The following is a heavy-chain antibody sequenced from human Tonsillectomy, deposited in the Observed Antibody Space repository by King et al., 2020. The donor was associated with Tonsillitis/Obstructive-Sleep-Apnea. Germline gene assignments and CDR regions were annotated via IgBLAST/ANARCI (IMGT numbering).Heavy chain of an antibody. Sequence: DVQLVESGGTLVQPGGSLRLSCAASGFTFRNYWMSWVRQAPGKGLEWVANIKQDGSEKYYVDFVKGRFSITRDNAKNSLYLQMNSLGAEDTAVYDCAREDIVATIKEAFDIWGQGTTVTVSS. J-gene: IGHJ3*02. V-gene: IGHV3-7*04. CDR2: IKQDGSEK. D-gene: IGHD5-12*01. CDR3: AREDIVATIKEAFDI. CDR1: GFTFRNYW.